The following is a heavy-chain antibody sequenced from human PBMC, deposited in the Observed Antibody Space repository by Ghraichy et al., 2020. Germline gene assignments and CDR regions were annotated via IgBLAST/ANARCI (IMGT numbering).Heavy chain of an antibody. CDR2: IYYSGST. D-gene: IGHD3-10*01. Sequence: SQTLSLTCTVSRGSISSSTYYWGWIRQPPGKGLEWIGTIYYSGSTYYNPSLKSRVTISVDTSKNQFSLKLSSVTAADTAVYYCARDAGLVRGDPYNWFDPWGQGTLVTIAS. CDR3: ARDAGLVRGDPYNWFDP. CDR1: RGSISSSTYY. J-gene: IGHJ5*02. V-gene: IGHV4-39*07.